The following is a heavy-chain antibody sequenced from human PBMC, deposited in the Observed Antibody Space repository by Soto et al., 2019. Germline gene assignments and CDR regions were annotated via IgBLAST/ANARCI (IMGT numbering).Heavy chain of an antibody. Sequence: VQLLESGGGLVQPGGSLRLSCAASGFTFSSYAMSWVRQAPGKGLEWVAVISYDGSNKYYADSVKGRFTISRDNSKNTLYLQMNSLRAEDTAVYYCARSAIQWGGRGWFDPWGQGTLVTVSS. V-gene: IGHV3-30-3*01. CDR1: GFTFSSYA. CDR2: ISYDGSNK. CDR3: ARSAIQWGGRGWFDP. J-gene: IGHJ5*02. D-gene: IGHD1-26*01.